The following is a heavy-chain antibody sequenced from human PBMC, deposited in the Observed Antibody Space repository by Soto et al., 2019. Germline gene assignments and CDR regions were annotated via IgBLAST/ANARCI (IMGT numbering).Heavy chain of an antibody. Sequence: ASVKVSCKASGYTFTSYDINWVRQATGQGLEWMGWMNPNSGNTGYAQKFQGRVTMTRNTSISTAYMELSSLRSEDTAVYYCARGPYDSSGYYLRRNGDFDYCGQGTLVTVSS. D-gene: IGHD3-22*01. CDR3: ARGPYDSSGYYLRRNGDFDY. CDR2: MNPNSGNT. J-gene: IGHJ4*02. CDR1: GYTFTSYD. V-gene: IGHV1-8*01.